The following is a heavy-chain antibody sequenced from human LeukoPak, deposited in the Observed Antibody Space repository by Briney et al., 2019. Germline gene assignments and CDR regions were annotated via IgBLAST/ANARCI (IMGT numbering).Heavy chain of an antibody. V-gene: IGHV3-21*03. CDR1: GFTFSNYS. CDR2: IGSSSHYR. J-gene: IGHJ4*02. Sequence: GGSLRLSCAASGFTFSNYSMNWVRQAPGRGLEWVSSIGSSSHYRYYGDSVKGRFIISRDNAKNSLFLQMNSLRAEDTAVYYCARSCGGDCYSDYWGQGTLVTVSS. CDR3: ARSCGGDCYSDY. D-gene: IGHD2-21*02.